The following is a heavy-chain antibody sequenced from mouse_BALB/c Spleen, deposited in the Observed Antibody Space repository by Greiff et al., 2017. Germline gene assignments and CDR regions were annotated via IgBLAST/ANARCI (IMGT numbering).Heavy chain of an antibody. CDR1: GFTFSSYY. J-gene: IGHJ4*01. D-gene: IGHD4-1*01. CDR3: ARHGRGDYYAMDY. CDR2: INSNGGST. Sequence: EVHLVESGGGLVKLGGSLKLSCAASGFTFSSYYMSWVRQTPEKRLELVAAINSNGGSTYYPDTVKGRFTISRDNAKNTLYLQMSSLKSEDTALYYCARHGRGDYYAMDYWGQGTSVTVSS. V-gene: IGHV5-6-2*01.